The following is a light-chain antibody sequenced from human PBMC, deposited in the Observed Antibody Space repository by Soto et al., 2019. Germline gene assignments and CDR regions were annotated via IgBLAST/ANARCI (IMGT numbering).Light chain of an antibody. J-gene: IGKJ3*01. CDR3: HQSYSTLVT. CDR2: AAS. Sequence: DIQMTQSPSSLSASVGDSVTITCLASQSISSDLNWYQQKPGNAPKLLIYAASSLQSGVPSRFSGSGSGTDFPITISSLQPEDVETDYCHQSYSTLVTFGPGTKVD. CDR1: QSISSD. V-gene: IGKV1-39*01.